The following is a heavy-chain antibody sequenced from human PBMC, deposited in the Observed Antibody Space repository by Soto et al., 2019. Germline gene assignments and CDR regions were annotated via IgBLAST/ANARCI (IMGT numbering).Heavy chain of an antibody. V-gene: IGHV5-51*01. J-gene: IGHJ4*02. CDR2: IYPRDSDT. D-gene: IGHD6-19*01. CDR1: GDSFTGFW. CDR3: ARQHPPDSRVWYY. Sequence: GESLKLSCKVFGDSFTGFWNGWVRQTPGKGLEWLGSIYPRDSDTRYSPSFQGQVTISVDKSLSTAYLQWNILQASDTAVYYCARQHPPDSRVWYYWGQGTLVTVSS.